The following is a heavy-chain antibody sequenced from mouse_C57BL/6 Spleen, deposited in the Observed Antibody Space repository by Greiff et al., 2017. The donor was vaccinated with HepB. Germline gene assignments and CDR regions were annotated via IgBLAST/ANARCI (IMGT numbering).Heavy chain of an antibody. CDR3: ARFPYDDRRYFDV. D-gene: IGHD2-3*01. Sequence: EVMLVESGGGLVQPGGSLSLSCAASGFTFTDNYMTWVRQPPGKALEWLGFIRNKANGYTTEYSASVKGRFTIYRDNAQSIIYLQMNALRAVDSATYDCARFPYDDRRYFDVWGTGTTVTVSS. J-gene: IGHJ1*03. CDR2: IRNKANGYTT. V-gene: IGHV7-3*01. CDR1: GFTFTDNY.